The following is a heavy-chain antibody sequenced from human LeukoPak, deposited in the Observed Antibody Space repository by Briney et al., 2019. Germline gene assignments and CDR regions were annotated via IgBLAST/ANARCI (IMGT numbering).Heavy chain of an antibody. CDR3: ARVRSAYDSLDY. J-gene: IGHJ4*02. CDR2: ISSSSTYM. D-gene: IGHD5-12*01. V-gene: IGHV3-21*01. CDR1: GFTFSSYS. Sequence: GGSLRLSCAASGFTFSSYSVTWVRQAPGKGLEWVSSISSSSTYMYYADSVKGRFTISRDNAKNSLYLQMNSLRAEDTGVYYCARVRSAYDSLDYWGQGTLVTVSS.